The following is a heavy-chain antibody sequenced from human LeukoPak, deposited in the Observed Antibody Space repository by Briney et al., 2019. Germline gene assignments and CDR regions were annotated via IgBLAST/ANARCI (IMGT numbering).Heavy chain of an antibody. CDR2: ISYDGSNK. CDR3: AKEGRRYFDY. J-gene: IGHJ4*02. Sequence: GGSLRLSCAATGFTFSRYGMHWVRQAPGKGLEWVAQISYDGSNKHYGDSVKGRFTIARDNSKNTLYLQMNSLRGEDTAVYYCAKEGRRYFDYWGQGNLVTVST. V-gene: IGHV3-30*18. CDR1: GFTFSRYG.